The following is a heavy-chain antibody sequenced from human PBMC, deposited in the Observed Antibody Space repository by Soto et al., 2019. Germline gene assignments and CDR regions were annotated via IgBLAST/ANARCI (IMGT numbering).Heavy chain of an antibody. CDR1: GYSFTSYW. CDR3: ASWLAPVGRETTCDY. Sequence: GESLKISCKASGYSFTSYWIGWLRQMPGKGLEWMGIIYPGDSDTRYSPSFQGQVTISADKSISTAYLQWSSLKASDTAMYYCASWLAPVGRETTCDYWGQGTRVTVSS. V-gene: IGHV5-51*01. CDR2: IYPGDSDT. J-gene: IGHJ4*02. D-gene: IGHD3-22*01.